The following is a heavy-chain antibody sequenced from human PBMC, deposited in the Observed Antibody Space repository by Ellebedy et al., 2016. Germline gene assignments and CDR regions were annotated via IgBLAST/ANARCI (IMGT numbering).Heavy chain of an antibody. CDR2: ISGDGSNK. CDR1: RFNFGIYT. J-gene: IGHJ4*02. V-gene: IGHV3-30-3*01. Sequence: GESLKISCEASRFNFGIYTMHWVRQAPGKGLEWVALISGDGSNKDYSESVKGRSTISRDNSMNTLYLQVNSLRVEDTAVYYCARDSWGGSFLVANYFDSWGQGTLVSVSS. CDR3: ARDSWGGSFLVANYFDS. D-gene: IGHD2-15*01.